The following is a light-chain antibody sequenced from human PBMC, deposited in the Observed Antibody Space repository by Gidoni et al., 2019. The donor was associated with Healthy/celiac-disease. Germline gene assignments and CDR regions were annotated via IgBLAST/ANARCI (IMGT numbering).Light chain of an antibody. V-gene: IGLV3-10*01. CDR1: ALPKKY. CDR3: YSTDSSGNHRGV. Sequence: SYELTQPPSVSVSPGQTARITCSGDALPKKYAYWYQQKSGQAPVLVIYEDSKRPSGFPERFSCFSSGTMATLTISGAQVEDEADYYCYSTDSSGNHRGVFGGGTKLTVL. J-gene: IGLJ3*02. CDR2: EDS.